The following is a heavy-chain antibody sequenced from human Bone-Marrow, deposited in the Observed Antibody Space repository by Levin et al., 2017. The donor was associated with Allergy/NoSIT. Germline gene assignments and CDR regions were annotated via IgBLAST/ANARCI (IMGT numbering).Heavy chain of an antibody. J-gene: IGHJ4*02. Sequence: PGGSLRLSCAASGFTVYNNYMSWVRQAPGKGLEWVSLIYSGGDTRYAASVKGRFTISRDKSKNTLYLQMNSLRAEDTAVYYCVVRWYWGQGTLVTVSS. V-gene: IGHV3-53*01. CDR3: VVRWY. CDR2: IYSGGDT. D-gene: IGHD2-15*01. CDR1: GFTVYNNY.